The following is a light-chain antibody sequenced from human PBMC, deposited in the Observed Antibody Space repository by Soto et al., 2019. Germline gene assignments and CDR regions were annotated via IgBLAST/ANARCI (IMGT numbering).Light chain of an antibody. J-gene: IGKJ4*01. Sequence: EIVLTQSPATLSLSPGERATLSCRASQSVSRYLAWYQQKPGQAPRLLIYDASNRATGIPARFSGSGSGTDFTLPISSLEPEDFAVYYCQQRSDWPSTFGGGTKVQIK. CDR1: QSVSRY. CDR2: DAS. CDR3: QQRSDWPST. V-gene: IGKV3-11*01.